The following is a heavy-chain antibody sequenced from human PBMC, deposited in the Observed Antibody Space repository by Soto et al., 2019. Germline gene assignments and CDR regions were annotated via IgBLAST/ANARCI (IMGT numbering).Heavy chain of an antibody. CDR1: GGSFSGYY. CDR2: INHSGST. CDR3: ARKPISLTGIDY. V-gene: IGHV4-34*01. Sequence: SETLSLTCAVYGGSFSGYYWSWIRQPPGKGLEWIGEINHSGSTNYNPSLKSRVTISVDTSKNQFSLKLSSVTAADTAVYYCARKPISLTGIDYWGQGTLVTVSS. D-gene: IGHD3-10*01. J-gene: IGHJ4*02.